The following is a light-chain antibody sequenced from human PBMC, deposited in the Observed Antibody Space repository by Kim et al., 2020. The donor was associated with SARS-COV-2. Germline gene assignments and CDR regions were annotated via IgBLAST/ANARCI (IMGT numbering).Light chain of an antibody. CDR2: EVS. Sequence: GQAVTLSCTGTSSDVSAYNHVYWYRQHPGTAPKLMIYEVSNRPSGVPDRFSGSKSGNTASLTVSGLQAEDEADYYCSSYSDSISYVFGTGTKVTVL. CDR1: SSDVSAYNH. CDR3: SSYSDSISYV. J-gene: IGLJ1*01. V-gene: IGLV2-8*01.